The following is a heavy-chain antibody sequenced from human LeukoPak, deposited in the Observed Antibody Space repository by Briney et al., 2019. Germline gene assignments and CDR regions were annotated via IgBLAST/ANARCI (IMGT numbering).Heavy chain of an antibody. Sequence: SETLSLTCAVYGGSFSGYYWSWIRQPPGKGLEWIGEINHSGSTNYNPSLKSRVTISVDTSKNQFSLKLSSVTAADTAVYYCARGQRREWCMLSSPSCRYGMDVWAKGPRSPSP. CDR2: INHSGST. CDR1: GGSFSGYY. CDR3: ARGQRREWCMLSSPSCRYGMDV. J-gene: IGHJ6*02. D-gene: IGHD2-8*01. V-gene: IGHV4-34*01.